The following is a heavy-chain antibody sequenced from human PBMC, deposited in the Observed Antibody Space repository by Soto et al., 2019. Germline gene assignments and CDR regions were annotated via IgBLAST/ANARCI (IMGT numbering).Heavy chain of an antibody. V-gene: IGHV4-39*01. CDR1: GGSISSSSYF. CDR3: ARHPSNFWFDP. D-gene: IGHD4-4*01. CDR2: IYYSGST. J-gene: IGHJ5*02. Sequence: SETLSLTCTVSGGSISSSSYFWGWIRQPPGKGLEWIGSIYYSGSTYYNPSLKSRVTVSVDTSKNQFPLKLSSVTAADTAVYYCARHPSNFWFDPWGQGTLVTVS.